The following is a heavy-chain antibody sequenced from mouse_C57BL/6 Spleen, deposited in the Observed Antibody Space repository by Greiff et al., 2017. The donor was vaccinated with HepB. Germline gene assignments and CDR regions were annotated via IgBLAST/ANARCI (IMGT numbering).Heavy chain of an antibody. D-gene: IGHD1-3*01. CDR1: GYTFTSYG. CDR3: AREWDFFDY. J-gene: IGHJ2*01. CDR2: IYPRSGNT. Sequence: QVQLQQSGAELARPGASVKLSCKASGYTFTSYGISWVKQRTGQGLEWIGEIYPRSGNTYYNEKFKDKATLTADKSSSTAYMELRSLTSEDSSVYFCAREWDFFDYWGQRTTLTVSS. V-gene: IGHV1-81*01.